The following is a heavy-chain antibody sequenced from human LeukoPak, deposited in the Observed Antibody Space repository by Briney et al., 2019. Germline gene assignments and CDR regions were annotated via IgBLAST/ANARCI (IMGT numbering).Heavy chain of an antibody. V-gene: IGHV3-11*04. J-gene: IGHJ4*02. Sequence: GGSLRLSCAASGFTFSDYYMSWIRQAPGKGLEWVSYISSSGSTIYYADSVKGRFTISRDNAKNSLYLQMNSLRAEDTAVYYCARAPTHYYDSSGYYIDPYFDHWGQGTLVTVSS. D-gene: IGHD3-22*01. CDR1: GFTFSDYY. CDR3: ARAPTHYYDSSGYYIDPYFDH. CDR2: ISSSGSTI.